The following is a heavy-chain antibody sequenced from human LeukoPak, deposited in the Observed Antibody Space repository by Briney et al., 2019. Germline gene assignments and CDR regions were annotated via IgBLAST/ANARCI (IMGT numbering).Heavy chain of an antibody. CDR3: ASKDNYYDSSGYWSYFDY. CDR2: IIPIFGTA. J-gene: IGHJ4*02. V-gene: IGHV1-69*05. CDR1: GGTFSSYA. Sequence: SVKVSCKASGGTFSSYAISWVRQAPGQGLEWMGGIIPIFGTASYAQKFQGRVTITTDESTSTAYMELSSLRSEDTAVYYCASKDNYYDSSGYWSYFDYWGQGTLVTVSS. D-gene: IGHD3-22*01.